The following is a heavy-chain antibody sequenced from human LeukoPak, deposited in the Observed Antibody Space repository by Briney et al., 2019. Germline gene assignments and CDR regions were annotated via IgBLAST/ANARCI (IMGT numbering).Heavy chain of an antibody. J-gene: IGHJ5*02. V-gene: IGHV3-74*03. CDR1: EFTFSRYW. Sequence: PGESLRLSCAASEFTFSRYWMHWVRQAPGKGLVWVSRVSPDGLTTKYADSVKGRFTISRDNAKNTLYLQMNSLRDEDTAMYYCSRERDSNWFDPWGQGTLATVSS. CDR3: SRERDSNWFDP. CDR2: VSPDGLTT.